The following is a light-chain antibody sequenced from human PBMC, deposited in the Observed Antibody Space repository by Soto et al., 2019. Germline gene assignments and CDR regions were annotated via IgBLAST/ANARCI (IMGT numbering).Light chain of an antibody. CDR3: RSHAGSNSLYV. CDR1: SSDVGRYNY. CDR2: EVT. J-gene: IGLJ1*01. V-gene: IGLV2-8*01. Sequence: QSVLTQPPSASGSPGQSVTISCTGTSSDVGRYNYVSWYQQHPGKTPKLMIYEVTKRPSGVPDRFSGSKSGNTASLTVSGLPAEDAADHYCRSHAGSNSLYVFGTGTKVTIL.